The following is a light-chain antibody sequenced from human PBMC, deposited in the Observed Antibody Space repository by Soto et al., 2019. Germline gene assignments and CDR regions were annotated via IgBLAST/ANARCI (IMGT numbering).Light chain of an antibody. Sequence: DIQMTQSPSSLSASVGDRVTITCRASQRINSYLDWYQQKPGRAPNLLIYAASSLQSGVPSRFSGSGSGTDLTITISSLQPEDFETYYCQQSYSTPWTFGQGTKVDIK. V-gene: IGKV1-39*01. J-gene: IGKJ1*01. CDR1: QRINSY. CDR3: QQSYSTPWT. CDR2: AAS.